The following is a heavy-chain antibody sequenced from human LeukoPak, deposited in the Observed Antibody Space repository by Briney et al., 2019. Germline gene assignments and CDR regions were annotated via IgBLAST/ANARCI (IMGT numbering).Heavy chain of an antibody. V-gene: IGHV1-8*01. CDR3: ARLVAAAGTDDAFDI. CDR2: MNPNSGNT. D-gene: IGHD6-13*01. J-gene: IGHJ3*02. Sequence: GASVKVSCKASGYTFTSYVINWVRQATGQGLEWMGWMNPNSGNTGYAQKFQGRVTMTRNTSISTAYMELSSLRSEDTAVYYCARLVAAAGTDDAFDIWGQGTMVTVSS. CDR1: GYTFTSYV.